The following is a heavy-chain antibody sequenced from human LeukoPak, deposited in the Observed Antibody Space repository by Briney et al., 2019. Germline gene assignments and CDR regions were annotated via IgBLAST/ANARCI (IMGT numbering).Heavy chain of an antibody. V-gene: IGHV3-15*01. CDR1: GFTFSNAW. D-gene: IGHD1-1*01. CDR3: TTPLRTGTTLSDY. J-gene: IGHJ4*02. CDR2: IKSKTDGGTT. Sequence: GGSLRLSCAASGFTFSNAWMSWVRQAPGKGLEWVGRIKSKTDGGTTDYAAPVKGRFTISRDDSKNTLYLHMNSLKTEDTAVYYCTTPLRTGTTLSDYWGQGTLVTVSS.